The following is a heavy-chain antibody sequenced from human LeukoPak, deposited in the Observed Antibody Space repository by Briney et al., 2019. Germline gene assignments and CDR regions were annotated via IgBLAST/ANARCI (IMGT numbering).Heavy chain of an antibody. CDR1: GFAVSGRY. Sequence: PGGSLRLFCAASGFAVSGRYMSWVRQAPGIGLEWVSVIYTGGSTYYGDSVKGRFTISRDISQNTVYLQMNSLRAEDTAVYYCTRDRSNSGTRDAFDIWGQGTMVSVSS. D-gene: IGHD1-26*01. CDR3: TRDRSNSGTRDAFDI. V-gene: IGHV3-53*01. J-gene: IGHJ3*02. CDR2: IYTGGST.